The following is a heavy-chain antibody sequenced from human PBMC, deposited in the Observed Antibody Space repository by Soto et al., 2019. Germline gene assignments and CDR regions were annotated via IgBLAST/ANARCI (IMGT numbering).Heavy chain of an antibody. CDR1: GFTFSSYS. J-gene: IGHJ4*02. D-gene: IGHD3-10*01. CDR2: ISSSSSYI. CDR3: ARVSGSGSYYAPHFDC. V-gene: IGHV3-21*01. Sequence: EVQLVESGGGLVKPGGSLRLSCAASGFTFSSYSMNWVRQAPGKGLEWVSSISSSSSYIYYADSVKGRFTISRDNAKNSLYLQMNSLRAEDTAVYYCARVSGSGSYYAPHFDCWGQGTLVTVSS.